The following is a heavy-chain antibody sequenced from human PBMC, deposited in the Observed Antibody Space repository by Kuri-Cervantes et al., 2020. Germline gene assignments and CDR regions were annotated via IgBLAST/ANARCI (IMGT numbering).Heavy chain of an antibody. Sequence: ASVKVSCKASGYTSTGYYMHWVRQAPGQGLEWMGWINPNSGGTNYAQKFQGRVTMTRDTSISTAYMELSSLRSEDTAVYYCARAIGMGTYYYYGMDVWGQGTTVTVSS. V-gene: IGHV1-2*02. CDR3: ARAIGMGTYYYYGMDV. D-gene: IGHD3-16*02. CDR1: GYTSTGYY. CDR2: INPNSGGT. J-gene: IGHJ6*02.